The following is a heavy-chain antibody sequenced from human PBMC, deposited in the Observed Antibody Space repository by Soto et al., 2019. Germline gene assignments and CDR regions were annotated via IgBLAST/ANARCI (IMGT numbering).Heavy chain of an antibody. CDR1: GFTFSSYG. Sequence: GGSLRLSCAASGFTFSSYGMHWVRQAPGKGLEWVAVIWYDGSNKYYADSVKGRFTISRDNSKNTLYLQMNSLRAEDTAVYYCARSGQVVVAAKTYYYYYMDVWGKGTTVTVSS. V-gene: IGHV3-33*01. CDR2: IWYDGSNK. D-gene: IGHD2-15*01. J-gene: IGHJ6*03. CDR3: ARSGQVVVAAKTYYYYYMDV.